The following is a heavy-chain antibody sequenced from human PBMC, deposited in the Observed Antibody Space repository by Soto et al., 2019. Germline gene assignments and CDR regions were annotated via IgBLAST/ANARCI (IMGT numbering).Heavy chain of an antibody. J-gene: IGHJ3*02. V-gene: IGHV4-4*07. D-gene: IGHD2-21*02. CDR3: ARVSTVVTLTTFYI. CDR2: IYTSGST. CDR1: GGSISSYF. Sequence: SETLSLTCTVSGGSISSYFCSWIRQPAGKGLEWIGRIYTSGSTNYNPSLKSRVTMSVDTSKNQFSLKLSSVTAADTAVYYCARVSTVVTLTTFYIWGQGSMFTVS.